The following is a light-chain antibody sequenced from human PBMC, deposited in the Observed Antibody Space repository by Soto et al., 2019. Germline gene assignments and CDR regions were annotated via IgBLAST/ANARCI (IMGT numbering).Light chain of an antibody. J-gene: IGKJ1*01. V-gene: IGKV1-5*03. CDR1: ESIDSW. CDR2: KAS. Sequence: DINMTQSPSTLSASVGDRVTITCRASESIDSWLAWHQQKPGRAPKLLISKASSLESGVPSRFSGSGFGTEFTLTISSLQPDDFAAYYCQQYNSYRAFGQGTKV. CDR3: QQYNSYRA.